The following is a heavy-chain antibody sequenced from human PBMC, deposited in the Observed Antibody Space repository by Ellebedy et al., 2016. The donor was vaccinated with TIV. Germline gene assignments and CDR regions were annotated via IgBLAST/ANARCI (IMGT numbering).Heavy chain of an antibody. J-gene: IGHJ6*02. V-gene: IGHV3-48*04. CDR3: AGYSSGWDWGNYYYYGMDV. CDR1: GFTFSSYS. Sequence: GESLKISXAASGFTFSSYSMNWVRQAPGKGLEWVSYISSSSSTIYYADSVKGRFTISRDNAKNSLYLQMNSLRAEDTAVYYCAGYSSGWDWGNYYYYGMDVWGQGTTVTVSS. CDR2: ISSSSSTI. D-gene: IGHD6-19*01.